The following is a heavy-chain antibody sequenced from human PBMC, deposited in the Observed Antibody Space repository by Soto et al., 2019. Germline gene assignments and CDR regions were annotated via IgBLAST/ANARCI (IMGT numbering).Heavy chain of an antibody. D-gene: IGHD2-8*01. V-gene: IGHV4-34*01. CDR3: GRARLYPKRFDP. J-gene: IGHJ5*02. CDR2: INRSGST. Sequence: PSETLSRTFAVYGGSFSGYYWRWIRQPPGKGLEWIGEINRSGSTNYNPSLKSRGTISVDTSKNQFSPQLSSVPAPSTAVHYCGRARLYPKRFDPWPQGTL. CDR1: GGSFSGYY.